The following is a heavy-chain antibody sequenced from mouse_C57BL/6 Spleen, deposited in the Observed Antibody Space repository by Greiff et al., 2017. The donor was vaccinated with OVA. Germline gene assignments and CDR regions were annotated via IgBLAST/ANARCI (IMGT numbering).Heavy chain of an antibody. CDR3: TKGGLYYGNYDYAMDY. J-gene: IGHJ4*01. CDR2: IDPENGDT. V-gene: IGHV14-4*01. Sequence: VQLKESGAELVRPGASVKLSCTASGFNIKDDYMHWVKQRPEQGLEWIGWIDPENGDTEYASKFQGKATITADTSSNTAYLQLSSLTSEDTAVYYCTKGGLYYGNYDYAMDYWGQGTSVTVSS. CDR1: GFNIKDDY. D-gene: IGHD2-1*01.